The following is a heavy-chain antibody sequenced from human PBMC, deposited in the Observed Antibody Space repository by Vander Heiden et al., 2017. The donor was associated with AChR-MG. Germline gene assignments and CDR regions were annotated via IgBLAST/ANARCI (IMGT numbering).Heavy chain of an antibody. CDR2: INPNSGGT. V-gene: IGHV1-2*02. D-gene: IGHD2-15*01. CDR1: GYTFTGYY. J-gene: IGHJ4*02. Sequence: QVQLVQSGAEVKKPGASVKVSCKASGYTFTGYYMHWVRQAPGQGLEWMGWINPNSGGTNYAQKFQGRVTMTRDTSISTAYMELSRLRSDDTAVYYCASQYCSGGSCYSGDYYFDYWGQGTLVTVSS. CDR3: ASQYCSGGSCYSGDYYFDY.